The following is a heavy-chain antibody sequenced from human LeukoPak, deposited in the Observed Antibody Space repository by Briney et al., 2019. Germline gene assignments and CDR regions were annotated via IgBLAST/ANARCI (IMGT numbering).Heavy chain of an antibody. Sequence: SETLSLTCTVSGGSISSGSYYWSWIRQPAGKGLEWIGRIYTSGSTNYNPSLKSRVTISVDTSKNQFSLKLSSVTAADTAVYYCARDWGLWTTNAFDIWAKGQWSPSLQ. CDR3: ARDWGLWTTNAFDI. V-gene: IGHV4-61*02. CDR2: IYTSGST. CDR1: GGSISSGSYY. J-gene: IGHJ3*02. D-gene: IGHD4-11*01.